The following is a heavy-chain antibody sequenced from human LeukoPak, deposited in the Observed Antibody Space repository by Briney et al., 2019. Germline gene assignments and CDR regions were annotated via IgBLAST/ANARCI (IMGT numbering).Heavy chain of an antibody. J-gene: IGHJ4*02. CDR3: ARGPLIAAAGTW. D-gene: IGHD6-13*01. Sequence: GGSPRLSCAASGFTFSSYWMHWVRQAPGKGLVWVSRINSDGSSTSYADSVKGRFTISRYNAKNTLYLQMNSLRAEDTAVYYCARGPLIAAAGTWWGQGTLVTVSS. CDR2: INSDGSST. V-gene: IGHV3-74*01. CDR1: GFTFSSYW.